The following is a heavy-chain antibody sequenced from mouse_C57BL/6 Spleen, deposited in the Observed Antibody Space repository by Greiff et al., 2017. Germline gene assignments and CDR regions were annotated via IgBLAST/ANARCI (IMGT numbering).Heavy chain of an antibody. V-gene: IGHV1-9*01. J-gene: IGHJ4*01. D-gene: IGHD5-2*01. CDR2: ILPGSGST. Sequence: QVQLKESGAELMKPGASVKLSCKASGYTFTGYWIEWVKQRPGHGLEWIGEILPGSGSTTYNEKFKGKATLTADTSSNPAYMRLSSLEAEDSAFYYSARENTKGAMDYWGQGTSVTVSS. CDR3: ARENTKGAMDY. CDR1: GYTFTGYW.